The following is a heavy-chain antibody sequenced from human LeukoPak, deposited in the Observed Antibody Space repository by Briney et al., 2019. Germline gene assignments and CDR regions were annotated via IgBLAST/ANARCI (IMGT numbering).Heavy chain of an antibody. Sequence: PSETLSLTCTVSGGSVSSGSYYWSWIRQPPGKGLEWIGYIYYSGSTNYNPSLKSRVTISVDTSKNQFSLKLSSVTAADTAVYYCARSWQLGYFDYWGQGTLVTVSS. V-gene: IGHV4-61*01. D-gene: IGHD6-13*01. J-gene: IGHJ4*02. CDR1: GGSVSSGSYY. CDR2: IYYSGST. CDR3: ARSWQLGYFDY.